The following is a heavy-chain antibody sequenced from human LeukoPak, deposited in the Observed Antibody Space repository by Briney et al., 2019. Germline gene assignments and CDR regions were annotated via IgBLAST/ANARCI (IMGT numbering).Heavy chain of an antibody. CDR3: ARDVVAAAGTWDY. Sequence: SETLSLTCTVSGGSISSYYWSWIRQPPGKGLEWIGYIYYSGSTNYNPSLKSRVTMSVDTSKNQFSLKLSSVSAADTAVYYCARDVVAAAGTWDYWGQGTLVTVSS. CDR1: GGSISSYY. D-gene: IGHD6-13*01. J-gene: IGHJ4*02. V-gene: IGHV4-59*12. CDR2: IYYSGST.